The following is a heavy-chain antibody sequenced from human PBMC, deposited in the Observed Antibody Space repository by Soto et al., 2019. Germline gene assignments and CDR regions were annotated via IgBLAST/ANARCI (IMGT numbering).Heavy chain of an antibody. CDR1: GGSISSYY. Sequence: SETLSLTCTVSGGSISSYYWSWIRQPPGKGLEWIGYIYYSGSTNYNPSLKSRVTISVDTSKNQFSLKLSSVTAADTAVYYCARNYGSGSYYDYYYYGMAVWGQGTTVTVSS. CDR2: IYYSGST. CDR3: ARNYGSGSYYDYYYYGMAV. D-gene: IGHD3-10*01. V-gene: IGHV4-59*01. J-gene: IGHJ6*02.